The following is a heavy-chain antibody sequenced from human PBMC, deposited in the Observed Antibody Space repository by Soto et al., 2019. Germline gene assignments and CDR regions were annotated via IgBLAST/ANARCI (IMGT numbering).Heavy chain of an antibody. CDR1: GFTFSSYS. J-gene: IGHJ5*02. CDR3: AREYYDILTGLNWFDP. Sequence: EVQLVESGGGLVQPGGSLRLSCAASGFTFSSYSMNWVRQAPGKGLEWVSYISSSSSTIYYADSVKGRFTIPRDNAKNSLYLQMNSLRDEDTAVYYCAREYYDILTGLNWFDPWGQGTLVTVSS. V-gene: IGHV3-48*02. D-gene: IGHD3-9*01. CDR2: ISSSSSTI.